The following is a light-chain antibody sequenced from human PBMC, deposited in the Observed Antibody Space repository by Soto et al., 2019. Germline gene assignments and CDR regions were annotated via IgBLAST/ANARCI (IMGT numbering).Light chain of an antibody. J-gene: IGLJ2*01. V-gene: IGLV1-47*01. CDR2: RNN. CDR1: SSNIEVNY. CDR3: TVWDDSLRGRL. Sequence: SVLTQPPSASGTPGQRVTISCSGASSNIEVNYVYWYQKLPGTAPRLLIYRNNQRPSGVPDRFSGSKSGTSASLAISALRSEDEADYYCTVWDDSLRGRLFGGGTKLTVL.